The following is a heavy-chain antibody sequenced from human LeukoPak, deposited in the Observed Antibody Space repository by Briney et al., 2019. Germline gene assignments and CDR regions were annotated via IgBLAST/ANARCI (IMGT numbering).Heavy chain of an antibody. J-gene: IGHJ3*02. Sequence: SQTLSLTCTVSGXXVXXGGXXXXXXRXPXXKXXXXXGXITYNGXTNYNDYPKSRLTTSADASNTPFSLNLTHLTAADPDVYYCASDENDYSDYRNAFDIWGQGTMVTVSS. CDR3: ASDENDYSDYRNAFDI. CDR1: GXXVXXGGXX. D-gene: IGHD4-11*01. V-gene: IGHV4-61*03. CDR2: ITYNGXT.